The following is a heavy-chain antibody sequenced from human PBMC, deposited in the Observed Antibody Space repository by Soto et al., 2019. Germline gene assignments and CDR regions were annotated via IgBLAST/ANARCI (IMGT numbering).Heavy chain of an antibody. CDR1: GGSISSGDYY. Sequence: QVQLQESGPGLVKPSQTLSLTCTASGGSISSGDYYWSWMRQHPGKGLEWIGYIFYSGSTYYNPSLKSRVTISVDTSSNQFSLKLTSVTAADTAVYYCARSRGTGTSPHDFHPWGQGTLVTVSS. CDR2: IFYSGST. CDR3: ARSRGTGTSPHDFHP. J-gene: IGHJ1*01. D-gene: IGHD3-16*01. V-gene: IGHV4-31*03.